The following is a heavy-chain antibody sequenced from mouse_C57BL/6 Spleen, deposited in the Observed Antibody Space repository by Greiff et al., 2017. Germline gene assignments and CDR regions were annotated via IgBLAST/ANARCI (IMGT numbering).Heavy chain of an antibody. Sequence: LVESGAELVRPGASVTLSCKASGYTFTDYEMHWAKQTPVHGLEWIGAIDPETGGTAYNQKFKGKVILTADKSSSTAYMELRSLTSEDSAVYYCTRGSWDEGAMDYWGQGTSVTVSS. J-gene: IGHJ4*01. D-gene: IGHD4-1*01. CDR3: TRGSWDEGAMDY. CDR2: IDPETGGT. CDR1: GYTFTDYE. V-gene: IGHV1-15*01.